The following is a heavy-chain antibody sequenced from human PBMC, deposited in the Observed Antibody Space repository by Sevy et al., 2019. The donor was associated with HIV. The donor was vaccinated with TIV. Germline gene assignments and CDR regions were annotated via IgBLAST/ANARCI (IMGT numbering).Heavy chain of an antibody. CDR1: GGSFSGYY. CDR2: INHSGST. Sequence: SETLSLTCAVYGGSFSGYYWSWIRQPPGKGLEWIGEINHSGSTNYNPSLKSRVTISVDTSKNQFSLKLSSLTAADTAVYYCGRAWEAARPASSGEYFQHWGQDTLVTVSS. J-gene: IGHJ1*01. CDR3: GRAWEAARPASSGEYFQH. V-gene: IGHV4-34*01. D-gene: IGHD6-6*01.